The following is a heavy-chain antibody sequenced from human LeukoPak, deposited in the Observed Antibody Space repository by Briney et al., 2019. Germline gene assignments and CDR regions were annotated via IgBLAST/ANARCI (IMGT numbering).Heavy chain of an antibody. Sequence: GGSLRLSCAASGFTFSSYGMHWVRRAPGKGLEWVAFIRYDGSNKYYADSVKGRFTISRDNSKNTLYLQMNSLRAEDTAVYYCAKDSGVGMATTFSILDIWGQGTMATVSS. D-gene: IGHD5-24*01. CDR1: GFTFSSYG. J-gene: IGHJ3*02. CDR2: IRYDGSNK. CDR3: AKDSGVGMATTFSILDI. V-gene: IGHV3-30*02.